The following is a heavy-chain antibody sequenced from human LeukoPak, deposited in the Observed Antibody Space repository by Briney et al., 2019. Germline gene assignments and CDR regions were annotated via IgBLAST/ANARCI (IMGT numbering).Heavy chain of an antibody. V-gene: IGHV4-59*01. CDR3: ARSSWYILNWFDP. D-gene: IGHD6-13*01. CDR1: GGSISHYY. Sequence: SETLSLTCTVSGGSISHYYWSWIRQPPGKGLEWIGYIYYSGGTNYNPSLKSRVTISVDTSKNQFSLKLNSVTAADTAVYYCARSSWYILNWFDPWGQGTLVTVSS. J-gene: IGHJ5*02. CDR2: IYYSGGT.